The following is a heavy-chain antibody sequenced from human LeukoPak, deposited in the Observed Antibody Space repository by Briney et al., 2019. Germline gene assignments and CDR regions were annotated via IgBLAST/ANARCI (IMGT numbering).Heavy chain of an antibody. J-gene: IGHJ4*02. CDR3: ARQRSGRGPLGY. V-gene: IGHV3-53*01. CDR2: IYSGGST. D-gene: IGHD5-24*01. CDR1: GFTFNNYW. Sequence: GGSLRLSCAASGFTFNNYWMSWVRQAPGKGLEWVSVIYSGGSTYYADSAKGRFTISRDNSKNTLYLQMNSLRAEDTAVYYCARQRSGRGPLGYWGQGTLVTVSS.